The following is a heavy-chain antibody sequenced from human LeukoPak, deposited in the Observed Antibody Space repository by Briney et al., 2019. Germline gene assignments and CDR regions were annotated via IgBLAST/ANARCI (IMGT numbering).Heavy chain of an antibody. V-gene: IGHV4-39*01. CDR2: IYYSGST. D-gene: IGHD5-12*01. CDR3: ARPIRGYSGYDYDY. Sequence: PSETLSLTCTVSGGSISSYYWSWIRQPPGKGLEWIGSIYYSGSTYYNPSLKSRVTISVDTSKNQFSLKLSSVTAADTAVYYCARPIRGYSGYDYDYWGQGTLVTVSS. CDR1: GGSISSYY. J-gene: IGHJ4*02.